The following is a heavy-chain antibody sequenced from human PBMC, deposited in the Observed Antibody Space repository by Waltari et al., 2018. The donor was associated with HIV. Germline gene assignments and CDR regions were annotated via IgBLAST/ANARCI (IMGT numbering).Heavy chain of an antibody. CDR2: ISSSGSST. CDR3: ASLVDRSSGKYYFDF. V-gene: IGHV3-48*02. CDR1: GFTFSSYN. Sequence: EVQLVESGGGLVQPGGSLRLSCAASGFTFSSYNMNWVRQTPGKGLEWISYISSSGSSTYYADSVKGRFTISRDNARNSMYLQMHSLRDEDTGVYLCASLVDRSSGKYYFDFWGQGTLVTVSS. J-gene: IGHJ4*02. D-gene: IGHD6-6*01.